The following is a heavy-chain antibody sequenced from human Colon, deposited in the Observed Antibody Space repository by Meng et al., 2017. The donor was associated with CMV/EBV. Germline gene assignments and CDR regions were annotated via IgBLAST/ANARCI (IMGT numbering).Heavy chain of an antibody. CDR1: GFTVSNAH. V-gene: IGHV3-66*01. D-gene: IGHD4/OR15-4a*01. J-gene: IGHJ4*02. CDR3: AREVLTGANPDFFES. Sequence: EVQLVGSGGGFMQPGGSLRLSCAVSGFTVSNAHMSWVRQAPGKGLEWLSFIFGGGKTLYADSVKGRFTISRDSSTNTLFLQMDSLRAEDTAFYFCAREVLTGANPDFFESWGQGTLVTVSS. CDR2: IFGGGKT.